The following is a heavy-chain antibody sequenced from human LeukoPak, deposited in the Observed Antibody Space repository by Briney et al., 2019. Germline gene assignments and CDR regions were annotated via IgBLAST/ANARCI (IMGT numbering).Heavy chain of an antibody. V-gene: IGHV1-18*01. J-gene: IGHJ4*02. CDR3: ARTGDDFWSGYVVDY. Sequence: GASVKVSCKASGYTFTSYGISWVRQAPGQGLEWMGWISAYNGNTNYAQKLQGRVTMTTDTSTSTAYMELRSLRSDDTAVYYRARTGDDFWSGYVVDYWGQGTLVTVSS. D-gene: IGHD3-3*01. CDR2: ISAYNGNT. CDR1: GYTFTSYG.